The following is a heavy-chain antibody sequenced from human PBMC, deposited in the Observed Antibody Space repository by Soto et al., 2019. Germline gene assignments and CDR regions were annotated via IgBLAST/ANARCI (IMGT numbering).Heavy chain of an antibody. CDR3: AGVDPPGGRQDY. J-gene: IGHJ4*02. V-gene: IGHV5-51*01. CDR2: IEPGYSDT. D-gene: IGHD3-3*01. CDR1: GSSFTNYW. Sequence: GASMKFSCKGSGSSFTNYWITWVRQVPGKRLEWMAIIEPGYSDTRYGPSFKAQVTISADKSISTSYHQWSCLEATDTNMYYCAGVDPPGGRQDYWGQGTLVTVSS.